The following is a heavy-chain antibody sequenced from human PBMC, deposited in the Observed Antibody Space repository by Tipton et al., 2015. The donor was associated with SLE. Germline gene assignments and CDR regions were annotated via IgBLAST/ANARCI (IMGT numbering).Heavy chain of an antibody. J-gene: IGHJ5*02. CDR3: ARGESDYYGSGSPWSWFDP. Sequence: TLSLTCTVSGGSISSYYWSWIRQPPGKGLEWIGHIYYSGSTNYNPSLKSRVTISVDTSKNQFSLKLSSVTAADTAVYYCARGESDYYGSGSPWSWFDPWGQGTLVTVSS. CDR2: IYYSGST. D-gene: IGHD3-10*01. CDR1: GGSISSYY. V-gene: IGHV4-59*12.